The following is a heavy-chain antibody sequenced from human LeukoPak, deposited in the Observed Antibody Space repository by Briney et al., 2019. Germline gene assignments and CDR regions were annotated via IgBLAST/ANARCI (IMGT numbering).Heavy chain of an antibody. V-gene: IGHV5-51*01. J-gene: IGHJ6*03. CDR2: IYPGDSDT. D-gene: IGHD2-2*01. Sequence: GESLKISWKCSGYSFTSYWIGWVRQMPGKGLEWMGIIYPGDSDTRYSPSFQGQVTISADNYISIPYLQWSSLQASDTAMYFCERQVVVPAAMWEYYYYSYRDVWGKGTTVTISS. CDR3: ERQVVVPAAMWEYYYYSYRDV. CDR1: GYSFTSYW.